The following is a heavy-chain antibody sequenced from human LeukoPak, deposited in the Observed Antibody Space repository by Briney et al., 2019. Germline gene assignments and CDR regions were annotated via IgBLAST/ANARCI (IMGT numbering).Heavy chain of an antibody. J-gene: IGHJ4*02. CDR2: INPNSGGT. CDR3: ARGALLKVVVPAAIPY. Sequence: GASVKVSCKASGYTFTGYYMHWVRQAPGQGLEWMGWINPNSGGTNYAQKFQGRVTMTRDTSISTAYMELSRLRSDDTAVYYCARGALLKVVVPAAIPYWGQGTLVTVSS. D-gene: IGHD2-2*01. CDR1: GYTFTGYY. V-gene: IGHV1-2*02.